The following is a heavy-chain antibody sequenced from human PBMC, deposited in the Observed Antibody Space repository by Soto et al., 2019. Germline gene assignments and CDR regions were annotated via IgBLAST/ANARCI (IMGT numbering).Heavy chain of an antibody. V-gene: IGHV3-74*01. CDR2: ISGDGSST. D-gene: IGHD1-7*01. CDR3: ARSLPGTYGAFDL. Sequence: LRLSCAASEFTFRSYWMHWVRQSPGKGLVWVSRISGDGSSTNYADSVKGRFTISRDNAKNTVYLQIDSLRAEDTAVYYCARSLPGTYGAFDLWGQGTMVTVSS. J-gene: IGHJ3*01. CDR1: EFTFRSYW.